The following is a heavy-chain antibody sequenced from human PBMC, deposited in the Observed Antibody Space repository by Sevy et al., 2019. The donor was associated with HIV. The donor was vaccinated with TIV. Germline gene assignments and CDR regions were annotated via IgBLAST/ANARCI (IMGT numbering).Heavy chain of an antibody. CDR3: ARDPEYSGSYSGLDY. CDR2: ISYDGSNK. V-gene: IGHV3-30-3*01. CDR1: GFTFSSYA. D-gene: IGHD1-26*01. Sequence: GGSLRLSCAASGFTFSSYAMHWVRQAPGKGLEWVAVISYDGSNKYYAHSVKGRFTISRDNSKNTLYLQMNSLRAEDTAVYYCARDPEYSGSYSGLDYWGQGTLVTVSS. J-gene: IGHJ4*02.